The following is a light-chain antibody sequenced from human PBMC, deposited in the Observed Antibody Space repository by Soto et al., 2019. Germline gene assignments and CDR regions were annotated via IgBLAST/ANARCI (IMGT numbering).Light chain of an antibody. CDR3: QSYDNSLRVSV. J-gene: IGLJ2*01. CDR2: GNS. V-gene: IGLV1-40*01. Sequence: QSVLTQPPSESGAPGQTVTISCAGSSSNIGAGYEIHWYQQIPGAVPKLLIYGNSNRPSGVPDRFFGSKSDTSASLAITGLQAEDEADYYCQSYDNSLRVSVFGGGTKLTVL. CDR1: SSNIGAGYE.